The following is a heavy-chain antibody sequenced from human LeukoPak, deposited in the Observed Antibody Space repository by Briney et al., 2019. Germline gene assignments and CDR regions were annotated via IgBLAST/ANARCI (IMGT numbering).Heavy chain of an antibody. CDR1: GFTFSSYA. CDR2: ISYDGSNK. D-gene: IGHD6-19*01. J-gene: IGHJ4*02. V-gene: IGHV3-30-3*01. CDR3: ASDIPVAVAGGRGQY. Sequence: GGSLRLSCAASGFTFSSYAMHWVRQAPGKGLEWVAVISYDGSNKYYADSVKGRFTISRDNSKNTLYLQMNSLRAEDTTVYYCASDIPVAVAGGRGQYWGQGTLVTVSS.